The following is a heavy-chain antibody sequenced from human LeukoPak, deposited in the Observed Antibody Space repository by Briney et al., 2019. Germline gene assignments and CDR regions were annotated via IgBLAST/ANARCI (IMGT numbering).Heavy chain of an antibody. V-gene: IGHV1-8*01. D-gene: IGHD1-26*01. J-gene: IGHJ5*02. CDR3: ARGKAGRGSHRHNWWFDP. CDR1: GYTFTSYD. CDR2: MNPNSGNT. Sequence: PSVKVSCKASGYTFTSYDINWVRQATGQALEWMRGMNPNSGNTGYAQKFHGRVTMTRNTSISTAYMELSSLRSEDTAVYYCARGKAGRGSHRHNWWFDPWGQGTLVTVSS.